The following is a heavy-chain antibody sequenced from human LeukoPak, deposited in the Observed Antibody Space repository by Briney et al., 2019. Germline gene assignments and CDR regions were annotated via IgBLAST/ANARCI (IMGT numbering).Heavy chain of an antibody. D-gene: IGHD5-12*01. CDR3: ARDQGGWLRFDY. J-gene: IGHJ4*02. V-gene: IGHV3-48*03. CDR2: ISSSGSTI. Sequence: GGSLRLSCAASGFTFSSYEMNWVRQAPGKGLEWVSYISSSGSTIYYADSVKGRFTISRDNAKNSLYLQMNSLRAEDTAVYYCARDQGGWLRFDYWGQGTLVTVSS. CDR1: GFTFSSYE.